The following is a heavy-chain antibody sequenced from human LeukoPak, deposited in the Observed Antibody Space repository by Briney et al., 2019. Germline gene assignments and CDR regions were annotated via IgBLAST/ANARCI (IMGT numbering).Heavy chain of an antibody. J-gene: IGHJ3*02. CDR1: GFTFSNYA. CDR2: ISGSGGST. V-gene: IGHV3-23*01. CDR3: AKDTREQQLVQFPDAFDI. D-gene: IGHD6-13*01. Sequence: GGSLRLSCGASGFTFSNYAMSWVRQAPGKGPEWVSSISGSGGSTYYADSVKGRFTISRDNSKNTLDLQMNSLRAEDTAVYYCAKDTREQQLVQFPDAFDIWGQGTMVTVSS.